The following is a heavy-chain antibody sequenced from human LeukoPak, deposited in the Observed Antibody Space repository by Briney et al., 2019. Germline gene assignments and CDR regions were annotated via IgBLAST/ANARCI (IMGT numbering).Heavy chain of an antibody. D-gene: IGHD1-26*01. CDR1: GGSISSYY. Sequence: SETLSLTCTVSGGSISSYYLSWIRQPAGKGLEWIGRIYSRVTTYNPSLKSRVTMSADTSRNHVSLTLNSVTAADTAVYYCTRHWDSGSFEFPDAFDIWGQGTMVTVSS. J-gene: IGHJ3*02. V-gene: IGHV4-4*07. CDR3: TRHWDSGSFEFPDAFDI. CDR2: IYSRVT.